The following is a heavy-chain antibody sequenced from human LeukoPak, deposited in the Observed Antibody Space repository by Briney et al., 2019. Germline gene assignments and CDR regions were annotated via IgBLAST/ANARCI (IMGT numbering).Heavy chain of an antibody. Sequence: ASVKVSCKASGYTFINYNLSWVRQAPGQGPEWMGWISGYNGNTNYAQKFQGRVTMTTDTSTSTAYMELRSLRSDDTAIYYCARDRAAGIAADWGQGTLVTVSS. CDR3: ARDRAAGIAAD. CDR2: ISGYNGNT. CDR1: GYTFINYN. J-gene: IGHJ4*02. D-gene: IGHD6-13*01. V-gene: IGHV1-18*01.